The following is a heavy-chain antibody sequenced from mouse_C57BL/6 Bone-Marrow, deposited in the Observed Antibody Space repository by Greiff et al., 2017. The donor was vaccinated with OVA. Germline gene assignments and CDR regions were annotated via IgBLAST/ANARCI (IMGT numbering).Heavy chain of an antibody. V-gene: IGHV1-7*01. Sequence: QVQLQQSGAELVKPGASVKLSCKASGYTFTSYWMHWVKQRPGQGLEWIGYINPSSGYTKYNQKFKDKATLTVDKSSSTAYMQLNSLTSEDSAVYYCARAVPFAYWGQGTVVTVSA. CDR2: INPSSGYT. CDR3: ARAVPFAY. CDR1: GYTFTSYW. J-gene: IGHJ3*01.